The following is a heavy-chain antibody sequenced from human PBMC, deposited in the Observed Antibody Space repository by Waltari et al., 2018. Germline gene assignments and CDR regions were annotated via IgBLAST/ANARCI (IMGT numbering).Heavy chain of an antibody. CDR1: GGSISSYY. Sequence: QVQLQESGPGLVKPSETLSLTCTVSGGSISSYYWSWIRQPAGRGLAWIGRNYTSGSNNYNPSLKSRVTMSGDTSKNQFSLKLSSVTAADTAVYYCARDPSGLSGSYGGNWFDPWGQGTLVTVSS. D-gene: IGHD1-26*01. CDR2: NYTSGSN. V-gene: IGHV4-4*07. CDR3: ARDPSGLSGSYGGNWFDP. J-gene: IGHJ5*02.